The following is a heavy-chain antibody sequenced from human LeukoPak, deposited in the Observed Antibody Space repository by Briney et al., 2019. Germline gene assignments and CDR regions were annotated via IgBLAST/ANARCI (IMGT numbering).Heavy chain of an antibody. J-gene: IGHJ5*02. CDR3: ASVKSGGSLPDPEYNWFDP. CDR1: GYTFTGYY. Sequence: ASVKVSCKASGYTFTGYYMHWVRQAPGQGLEWMGWINPNSGGTNYAQKFQGRVTMTRDTSISTAYMELSRLRSDDTAVYYCASVKSGGSLPDPEYNWFDPWGQGTLVTVSS. CDR2: INPNSGGT. D-gene: IGHD1-26*01. V-gene: IGHV1-2*02.